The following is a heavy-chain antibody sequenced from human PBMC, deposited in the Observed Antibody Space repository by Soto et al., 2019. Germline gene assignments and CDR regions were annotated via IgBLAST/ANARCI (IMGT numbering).Heavy chain of an antibody. V-gene: IGHV4-61*01. CDR1: GTSVTSYSYY. D-gene: IGHD1-20*01. J-gene: IGHJ4*02. Sequence: QVQLQESGPGLVKPSETLSLTCNVSGTSVTSYSYYWNWIRQTPGKGLEWIGYVFTSENTKYNPSLKGRASISVDASKTQFSLTLTSVTAADTAVYYCTRARITMRAYYWGPGTLVTVSS. CDR2: VFTSENT. CDR3: TRARITMRAYY.